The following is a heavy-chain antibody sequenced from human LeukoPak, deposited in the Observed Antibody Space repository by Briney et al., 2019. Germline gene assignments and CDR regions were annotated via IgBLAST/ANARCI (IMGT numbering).Heavy chain of an antibody. CDR2: ISYDGSNK. J-gene: IGHJ3*02. CDR3: AKAYSPQYCSSTSCYADDAFDI. CDR1: GFTFSSYG. V-gene: IGHV3-30*18. D-gene: IGHD2-2*01. Sequence: GGSLRLSCAASGFTFSSYGMHWVRQAPGKGLEWVAVISYDGSNKYYADSVKGRFTISRDNSKNTLYLQMNSLRAEDTAVYYCAKAYSPQYCSSTSCYADDAFDIWGQGTMVTVSS.